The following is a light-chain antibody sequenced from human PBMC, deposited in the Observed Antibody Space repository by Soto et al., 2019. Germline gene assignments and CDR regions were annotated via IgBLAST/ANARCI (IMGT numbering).Light chain of an antibody. V-gene: IGLV2-14*01. CDR2: DVS. Sequence: QSALTQPASVSGSPGQSITIYCTGTSSDVGGYNYVSWYQQHPGKAPKLMIYDVSNRPSGVSNRFSGSKPGNTASLTISGLQAEDEADYYCSSYTGSSTYVVFGGGTKLTVL. J-gene: IGLJ2*01. CDR1: SSDVGGYNY. CDR3: SSYTGSSTYVV.